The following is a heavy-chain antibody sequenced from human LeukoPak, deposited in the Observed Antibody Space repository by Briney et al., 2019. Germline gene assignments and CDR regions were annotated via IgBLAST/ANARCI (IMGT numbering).Heavy chain of an antibody. J-gene: IGHJ4*02. CDR2: IYHSAST. V-gene: IGHV4-38-2*02. CDR3: ARVLWFGKYYFDY. CDR1: GYSISSGYY. D-gene: IGHD3-10*01. Sequence: SEILSLTCTVSGYSISSGYYWGWIRQPPGKGLEWIGSIYHSASTYYNPSLKSRVTISVDTSKNQFSLKLSSVTAADTAVYYCARVLWFGKYYFDYWGQGTLVTVSS.